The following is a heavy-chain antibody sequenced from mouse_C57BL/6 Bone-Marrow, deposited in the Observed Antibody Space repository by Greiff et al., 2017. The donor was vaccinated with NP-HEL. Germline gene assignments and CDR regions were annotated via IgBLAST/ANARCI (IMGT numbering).Heavy chain of an antibody. CDR3: ARVVTTEAMDY. CDR2: IYPRDGST. J-gene: IGHJ4*01. Sequence: QVQLQQPGPELVKPGASVKLSCKASGYTFTSYDINWVKQRPGQGLEWIGWIYPRDGSTKYNEKFKGKATLTVDTSSSTAYMELHSLTSEDSAVYFCARVVTTEAMDYWGQGTSVTVSS. D-gene: IGHD2-1*01. CDR1: GYTFTSYD. V-gene: IGHV1-85*01.